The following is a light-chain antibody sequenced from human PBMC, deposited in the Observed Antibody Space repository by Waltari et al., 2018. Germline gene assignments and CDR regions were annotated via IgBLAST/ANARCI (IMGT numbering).Light chain of an antibody. J-gene: IGLJ2*01. Sequence: SYELTQPPSVSVSPGQTARITCSGNALPTKYAYWYQQKSGQAPVLVIYEDRKRPSGIPERCSGSSSGPMATLTISGAQVEDEADYYCYSTDSSGDFRIFGGGTKLTVL. CDR2: EDR. CDR3: YSTDSSGDFRI. V-gene: IGLV3-10*01. CDR1: ALPTKY.